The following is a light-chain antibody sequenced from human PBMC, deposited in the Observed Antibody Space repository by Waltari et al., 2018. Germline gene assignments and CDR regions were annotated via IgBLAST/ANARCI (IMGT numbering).Light chain of an antibody. Sequence: QSALTQPASMSGSPGQSIPISCTSTTTDFVSWYQHLPGTAPRLLIYEGSKRPSGLSGRFSGSQSGNTASLTISGLEFDDQATYYCCSSSGGGTWVFGGGTELAVL. V-gene: IGLV2-23*01. CDR1: TTDF. CDR2: EGS. J-gene: IGLJ3*02. CDR3: CSSSGGGTWV.